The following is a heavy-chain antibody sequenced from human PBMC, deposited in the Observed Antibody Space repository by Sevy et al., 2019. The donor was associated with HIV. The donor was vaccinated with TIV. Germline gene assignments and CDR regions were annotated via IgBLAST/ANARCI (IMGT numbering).Heavy chain of an antibody. Sequence: ASVKVSCKVSGYTLTKLSMHWVRQPPGKGLEWMGRFDPEDGETSFAQKFQGRVTMTEDTSTDAAYMELSSLRSEDTAVYYCAAAREYYEDSSGYLDYWGQGTLVTVSS. J-gene: IGHJ4*02. CDR3: AAAREYYEDSSGYLDY. CDR2: FDPEDGET. D-gene: IGHD3-22*01. V-gene: IGHV1-24*01. CDR1: GYTLTKLS.